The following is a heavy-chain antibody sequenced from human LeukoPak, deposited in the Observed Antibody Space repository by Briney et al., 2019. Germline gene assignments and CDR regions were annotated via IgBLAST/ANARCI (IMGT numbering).Heavy chain of an antibody. CDR2: IYYSGST. CDR3: ARVLDYGSGSYYFFDY. D-gene: IGHD3-10*01. CDR1: GGSISSGGYY. V-gene: IGHV4-31*03. J-gene: IGHJ4*02. Sequence: PSETLSLTCTVSGGSISSGGYYWSWIRQHPGKGLEWIGYIYYSGSTYYNPSLKSRVTISVDTSKNQFSLKLSSVTAADTAVYYCARVLDYGSGSYYFFDYWGQGTLVTVSS.